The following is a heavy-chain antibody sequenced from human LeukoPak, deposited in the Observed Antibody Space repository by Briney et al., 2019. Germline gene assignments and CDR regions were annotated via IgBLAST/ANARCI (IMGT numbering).Heavy chain of an antibody. CDR3: AKRGVVIRAVLVVGFHKEAYYFDS. J-gene: IGHJ4*02. V-gene: IGHV3-23*01. Sequence: GGSLRLSYVVSGITPSNSGTSWVRQAPGKGLEWVAGISDLGGITNYGDSVKGRFTISRDNPKNTLYLQMNSLRSEDTAVYFCAKRGVVIRAVLVVGFHKEAYYFDSWGQGALVTVSS. CDR1: GITPSNSG. D-gene: IGHD2-15*01. CDR2: ISDLGGIT.